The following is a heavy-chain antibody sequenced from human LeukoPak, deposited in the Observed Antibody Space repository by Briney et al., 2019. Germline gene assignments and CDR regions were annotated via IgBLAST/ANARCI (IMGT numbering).Heavy chain of an antibody. CDR2: IYYSGST. CDR1: GGSISSYY. J-gene: IGHJ6*03. V-gene: IGHV4-59*12. D-gene: IGHD2-2*01. CDR3: ARDRIVVVPAAMEDYYYMDV. Sequence: SETLSLTCTVSGGSISSYYWSWIRQPPGKGLEWIGYIYYSGSTYYNPSLKSRVTISVDRSKNQFSLKLSSVTAADTAVYYCARDRIVVVPAAMEDYYYMDVWGKGTTVTVSS.